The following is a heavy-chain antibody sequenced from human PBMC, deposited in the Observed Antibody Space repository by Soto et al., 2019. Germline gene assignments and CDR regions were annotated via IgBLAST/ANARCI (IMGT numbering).Heavy chain of an antibody. CDR1: GGSFRGYY. D-gene: IGHD1-26*01. CDR2: ISHSGST. J-gene: IGHJ6*02. Sequence: PSETLSLTCAVYGGSFRGYYWSWIRQPPGKGLEWIGEISHSGSTNYNPSLKSRLTISVDTSKNQFSLKLSSATAADTAVYYCARGIRVGATFYGMDVWGQGTTVPVSS. CDR3: ARGIRVGATFYGMDV. V-gene: IGHV4-34*01.